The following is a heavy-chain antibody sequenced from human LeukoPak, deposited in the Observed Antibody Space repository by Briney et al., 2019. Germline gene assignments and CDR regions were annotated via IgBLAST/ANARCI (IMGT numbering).Heavy chain of an antibody. D-gene: IGHD3-22*01. J-gene: IGHJ2*01. V-gene: IGHV4-61*02. CDR1: GGSISSGSYY. CDR3: ARDPGYYDSSGYYPYWYFDL. Sequence: SETLSLTCTVSGGSISSGSYYWSWIRQPAGKGLEWIGRIYTSGSTNYNPSLKSRVTISVGTSKNQFSLKLSSVTAADTAVYYCARDPGYYDSSGYYPYWYFDLWGRGTLVTVSS. CDR2: IYTSGST.